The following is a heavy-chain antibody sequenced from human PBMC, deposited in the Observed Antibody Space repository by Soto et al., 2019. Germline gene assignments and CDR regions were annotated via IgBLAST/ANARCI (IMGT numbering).Heavy chain of an antibody. V-gene: IGHV6-1*01. CDR3: LSMKPTLAVAEYPFDI. J-gene: IGHJ3*02. CDR1: GDSVSSNSGT. D-gene: IGHD6-19*01. CDR2: TYYRSKWYN. Sequence: SPTLSLTCAISGDSVSSNSGTWNWIRQSPSRGLEWLGRTYYRSKWYNDYAVSVKGRITISADTSKNQFSLQLNAVTPDDTAVYFCLSMKPTLAVAEYPFDIWGQGTMVTVSS.